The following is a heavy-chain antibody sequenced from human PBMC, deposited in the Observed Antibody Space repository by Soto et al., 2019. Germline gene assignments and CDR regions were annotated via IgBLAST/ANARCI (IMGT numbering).Heavy chain of an antibody. V-gene: IGHV4-59*01. CDR3: ARNRYYYGSGLFYGMDV. CDR2: IYYSGST. Sequence: QVQLQESGPGLVKPSETLSLTCTVSGGSISNYYWSWIRQPPGKGLEWIGYIYYSGSTNYNPSLKRRVTISVDTSKNQFSLKLSSVTAADTAVYYCARNRYYYGSGLFYGMDVWGQGTTVTVSS. CDR1: GGSISNYY. D-gene: IGHD3-10*01. J-gene: IGHJ6*02.